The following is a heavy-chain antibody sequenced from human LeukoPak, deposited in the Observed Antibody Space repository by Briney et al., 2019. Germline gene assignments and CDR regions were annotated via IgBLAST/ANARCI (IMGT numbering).Heavy chain of an antibody. V-gene: IGHV3-15*04. D-gene: IGHD3-3*01. CDR2: IESKTDGGTT. CDR1: GFTFSNAW. J-gene: IGHJ6*03. Sequence: GGSLRLSCAVSGFTFSNAWMSWVRQAPGKGLEWVGRIESKTDGGTTDYAAPVKGRFTISRDDSKNTLYLQMNSLKTEDTAVYYCTTVGLYDFWSGYYIPPHYMDVWGKGTTVTVSS. CDR3: TTVGLYDFWSGYYIPPHYMDV.